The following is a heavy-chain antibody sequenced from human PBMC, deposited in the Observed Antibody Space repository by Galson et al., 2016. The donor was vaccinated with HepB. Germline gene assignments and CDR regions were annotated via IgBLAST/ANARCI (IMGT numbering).Heavy chain of an antibody. CDR2: ISAYNGHT. J-gene: IGHJ1*01. Sequence: SVKVSCKASGYTFTNYGISWVRQAPGQGLEWMGWISAYNGHTNYAQKLQGRVTMTTDTSTSTAYMELRSLRSEDTAVYYCATFLEYASSWFEDEYLQHWGQGTRVSVSS. V-gene: IGHV1-18*01. CDR3: ATFLEYASSWFEDEYLQH. CDR1: GYTFTNYG. D-gene: IGHD6-13*01.